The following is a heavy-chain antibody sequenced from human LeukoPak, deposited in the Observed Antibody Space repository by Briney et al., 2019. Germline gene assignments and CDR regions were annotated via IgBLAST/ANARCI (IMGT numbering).Heavy chain of an antibody. CDR1: GGTFSSYA. CDR3: ARVENLQYYYDSSGYYWWEDY. J-gene: IGHJ4*02. Sequence: SVKVSCKASGGTFSSYAISWVRQAPGQGLEWMGRIIPILGIANYAQKFQGRVTITADKSTSTAYMELSSLRSDDTAVYYCARVENLQYYYDSSGYYWWEDYWGQGTLVTVSS. V-gene: IGHV1-69*04. D-gene: IGHD3-22*01. CDR2: IIPILGIA.